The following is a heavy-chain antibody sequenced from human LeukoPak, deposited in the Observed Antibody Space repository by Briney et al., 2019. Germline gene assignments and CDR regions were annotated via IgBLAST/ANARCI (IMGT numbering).Heavy chain of an antibody. Sequence: GGSLRLSCAASGLTFSSFAMRWVRQAPGKGLEWVSSISGNGVGTYYADSVKGRFTISRDNSKNSLNLQMNSLRVEDTAVYYCAKRGSTSYHFDSWGQGTLVTVSS. CDR3: AKRGSTSYHFDS. CDR1: GLTFSSFA. D-gene: IGHD2-2*01. CDR2: ISGNGVGT. V-gene: IGHV3-23*01. J-gene: IGHJ4*02.